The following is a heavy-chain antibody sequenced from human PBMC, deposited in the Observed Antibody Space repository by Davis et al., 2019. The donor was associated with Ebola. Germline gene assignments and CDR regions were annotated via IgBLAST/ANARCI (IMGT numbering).Heavy chain of an antibody. CDR3: ARGHWNLGVGWFDP. D-gene: IGHD1-7*01. CDR1: GGSFSGYY. CDR2: INHSGST. V-gene: IGHV4-34*01. Sequence: SETLSLTCAVYGGSFSGYYWSWIRQPPGKGLEWIGEINHSGSTYYNPSLKSRVTISVDRSKNQFSLKLSSVTAADTAVYYCARGHWNLGVGWFDPWGQGTLVTVSS. J-gene: IGHJ5*02.